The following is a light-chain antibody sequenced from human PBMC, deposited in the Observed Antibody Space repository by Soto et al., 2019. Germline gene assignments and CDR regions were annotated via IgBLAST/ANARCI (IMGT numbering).Light chain of an antibody. CDR1: QSVSSSY. CDR3: QHYGSSPLGT. V-gene: IGKV3-20*01. Sequence: EIVLTQSPDTLSLSPGERATLSCRASQSVSSSYLAWYQQKPGQAPRLLIYGASRRATGIPDRFSGSGSGTYFTLTIRLVEHEYPAEYYCQHYGSSPLGTFGQGTRLEIK. CDR2: GAS. J-gene: IGKJ5*01.